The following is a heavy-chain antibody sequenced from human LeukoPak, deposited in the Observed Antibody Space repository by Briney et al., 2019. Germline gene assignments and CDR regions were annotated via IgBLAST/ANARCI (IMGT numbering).Heavy chain of an antibody. CDR2: AYFSGST. CDR3: ARGVDY. CDR1: GASINNRNFY. V-gene: IGHV4-39*07. Sequence: SETLSLTCTVSGASINNRNFYWGWIRQPPGKGLEWIGSAYFSGSTYYNPSLKSRVTISLGTSKNQFSLKLTSVTAADTAVYYCARGVDYWGQGTLVTVSS. J-gene: IGHJ4*02.